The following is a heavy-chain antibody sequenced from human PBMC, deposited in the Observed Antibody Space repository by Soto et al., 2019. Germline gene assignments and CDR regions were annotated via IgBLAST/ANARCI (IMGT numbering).Heavy chain of an antibody. CDR1: GFTFSSYG. CDR2: VSYDGSNK. J-gene: IGHJ4*02. CDR3: AKDLIAYYYDSSGYSPAFDY. V-gene: IGHV3-30*18. D-gene: IGHD3-22*01. Sequence: QVQLVESGGGVVQPGRSLRLSCAASGFTFSSYGMHWVRQAPGKGLEWVAIVSYDGSNKYYADSVKGRFTVSRDNSKDTLYLKMNSLRAEDTAVFYCAKDLIAYYYDSSGYSPAFDYWGQGTLVTVSS.